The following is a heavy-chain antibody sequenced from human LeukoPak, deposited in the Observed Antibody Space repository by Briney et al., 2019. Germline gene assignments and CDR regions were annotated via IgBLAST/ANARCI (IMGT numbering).Heavy chain of an antibody. V-gene: IGHV3-23*01. J-gene: IGHJ4*02. CDR2: ISGSSDST. Sequence: GGSLRLSCAASGFTFSTYTMSWVRQAPGKGLEWASSISGSSDSTYYADSVKGRFTFSRDNSENTLYLQMNSLRAEDTAVYYCAKKKAPDIKYYYDSSGYYYPFDNWGQGTLVTVSP. CDR3: AKKKAPDIKYYYDSSGYYYPFDN. D-gene: IGHD3-22*01. CDR1: GFTFSTYT.